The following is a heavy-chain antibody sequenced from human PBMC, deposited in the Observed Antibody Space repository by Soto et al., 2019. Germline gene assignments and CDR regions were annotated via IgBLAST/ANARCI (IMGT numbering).Heavy chain of an antibody. V-gene: IGHV1-18*01. Sequence: ASVKVSCKASGYTFTSYGISWVRQAPGQGLEWMGWISAYNGNTNYAQKLQGRVTMTTDTSTRTAYMELRSLRSDDTAVYYCARSSQWLGPYYYYGMDVWGQGTTVTVSS. CDR3: ARSSQWLGPYYYYGMDV. D-gene: IGHD6-19*01. J-gene: IGHJ6*02. CDR1: GYTFTSYG. CDR2: ISAYNGNT.